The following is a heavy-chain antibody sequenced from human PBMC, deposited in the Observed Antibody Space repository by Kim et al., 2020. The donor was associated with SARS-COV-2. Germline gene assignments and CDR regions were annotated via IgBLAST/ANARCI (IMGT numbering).Heavy chain of an antibody. Sequence: ASVKVSCKTSGYAFSAFGMNWVRQAPGQGLEWMGWINTNTGNPTYAQGFTGRFVFSLDTSVTTAYLQISSLKAADSAVYYCARAQCTTTDCYRSYWGRGT. D-gene: IGHD2-2*02. J-gene: IGHJ4*02. CDR3: ARAQCTTTDCYRSY. CDR1: GYAFSAFG. CDR2: INTNTGNP. V-gene: IGHV7-4-1*02.